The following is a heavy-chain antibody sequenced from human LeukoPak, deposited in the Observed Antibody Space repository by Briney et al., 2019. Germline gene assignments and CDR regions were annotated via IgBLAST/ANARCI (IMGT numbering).Heavy chain of an antibody. D-gene: IGHD1-26*01. J-gene: IGHJ4*02. Sequence: GASVKVSCKVSGYTLTELSMHWVRQAPGKGLEWMGGFDPEDGETIYAQKFQGRVTMTEDTSTDTAYMELSSLRSEDTAVYYCATDLGVGATVNFDYWGQGTLVTVSS. CDR2: FDPEDGET. CDR3: ATDLGVGATVNFDY. CDR1: GYTLTELS. V-gene: IGHV1-24*01.